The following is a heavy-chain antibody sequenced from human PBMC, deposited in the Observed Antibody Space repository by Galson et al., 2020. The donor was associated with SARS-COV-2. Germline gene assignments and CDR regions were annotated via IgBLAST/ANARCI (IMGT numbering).Heavy chain of an antibody. CDR2: ISGGGVGI. Sequence: GESLKISCAASGFSFNTYAMSWVRQAPGKGLEWVSIISGGGVGIYYADSVKGRFIISRDNSKNTLYLQMNSLRAEDTAIYYCAKFGLAATTGFDHWGQGTLVTVSS. CDR3: AKFGLAATTGFDH. J-gene: IGHJ4*02. CDR1: GFSFNTYA. V-gene: IGHV3-23*01. D-gene: IGHD4-4*01.